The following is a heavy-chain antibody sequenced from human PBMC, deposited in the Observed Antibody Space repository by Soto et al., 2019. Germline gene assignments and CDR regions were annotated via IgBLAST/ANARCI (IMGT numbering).Heavy chain of an antibody. CDR1: GFTFSSYG. D-gene: IGHD7-27*01. CDR2: IWYDGDNK. V-gene: IGHV3-33*01. Sequence: QVQLVESGGGVVQPGRSLRLSCAASGFTFSSYGMHWVRQAPGKGLEWVSSIWYDGDNKYYADSVKGRFTISRDNSRNPLFLQMNSLRAEDTGLYYGVRRGKQNWGDYLGLGPQVTVSS. J-gene: IGHJ4*02. CDR3: VRRGKQNWGDY.